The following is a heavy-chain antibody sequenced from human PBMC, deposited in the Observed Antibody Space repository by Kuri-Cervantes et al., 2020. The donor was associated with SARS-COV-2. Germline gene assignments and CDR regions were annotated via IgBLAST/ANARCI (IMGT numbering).Heavy chain of an antibody. Sequence: SVKVSCKASGGTFSSYAISWVRQAPGQGLEWIGGIIPIFGTANYAQKFQGRVTITADKSTSTAYMELSSLRSEDTAVYYCARKIGGGYCSGGSCWGMDVWGQGTTVTVSS. V-gene: IGHV1-69*06. CDR3: ARKIGGGYCSGGSCWGMDV. J-gene: IGHJ6*02. CDR1: GGTFSSYA. D-gene: IGHD2-15*01. CDR2: IIPIFGTA.